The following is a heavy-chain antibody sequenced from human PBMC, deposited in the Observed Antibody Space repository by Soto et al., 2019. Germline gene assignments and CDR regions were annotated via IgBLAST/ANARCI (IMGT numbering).Heavy chain of an antibody. J-gene: IGHJ5*02. Sequence: QLQLQESGPGLVKPSETLSLTCTVSGGSISSSSYYWGWIRQPPGKGLEWIGSIYYSGSTYYNPSLKSRVTICVDTSKNQCALKLSSVTAADTAVYYCATSITGTTISWFDPWGQGTLVTVSS. CDR2: IYYSGST. CDR3: ATSITGTTISWFDP. D-gene: IGHD1-7*01. CDR1: GGSISSSSYY. V-gene: IGHV4-39*01.